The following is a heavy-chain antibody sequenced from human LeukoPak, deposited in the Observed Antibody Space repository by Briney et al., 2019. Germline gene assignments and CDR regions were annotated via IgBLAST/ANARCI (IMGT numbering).Heavy chain of an antibody. Sequence: SQTLSLTCTVSGGSTSSGGYYWSWIRQHPGKGLEWIGYIYYSGSTYYNPSLKSRVTIPVDTSKNQFSLKLSSVTAADTAVYYCASSRAYYYGSGSYPPFDYWGQGTLVTVSS. CDR3: ASSRAYYYGSGSYPPFDY. CDR2: IYYSGST. V-gene: IGHV4-31*03. J-gene: IGHJ4*02. D-gene: IGHD3-10*01. CDR1: GGSTSSGGYY.